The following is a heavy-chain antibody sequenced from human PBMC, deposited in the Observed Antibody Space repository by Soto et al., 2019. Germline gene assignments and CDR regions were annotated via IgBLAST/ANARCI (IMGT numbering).Heavy chain of an antibody. CDR1: GGTFSSYA. J-gene: IGHJ5*02. V-gene: IGHV1-69*13. D-gene: IGHD2-15*01. CDR2: IIPIFGTA. Sequence: ASVKVSCKASGGTFSSYAISWVRQAPGQGLEWMGGIIPIFGTANYAQKFQGRVTITADESTSTAYMELSSLRSEDTAVYYCVYCSGGSCYNNWFDPWGQGTLVTVSS. CDR3: VYCSGGSCYNNWFDP.